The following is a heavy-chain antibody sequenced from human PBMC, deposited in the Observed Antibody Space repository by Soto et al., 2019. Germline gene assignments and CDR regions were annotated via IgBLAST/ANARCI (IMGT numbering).Heavy chain of an antibody. CDR3: GRVISGYSSSWYDYYGMDV. CDR2: ISSSSSYI. V-gene: IGHV3-21*01. J-gene: IGHJ6*02. CDR1: GFTFSSYS. D-gene: IGHD6-13*01. Sequence: GGSLRLSCAASGFTFSSYSMNWVRQAPGKGLEWVSSISSSSSYIYYADSVKGRFTISRDNAKNSLYLQMNSLRAEDTGVYYCGRVISGYSSSWYDYYGMDVWGQGTTVTVSS.